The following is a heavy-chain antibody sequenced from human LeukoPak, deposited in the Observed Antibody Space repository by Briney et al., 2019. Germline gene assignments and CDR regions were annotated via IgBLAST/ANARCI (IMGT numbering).Heavy chain of an antibody. CDR2: IKHRGRS. Sequence: PSETLSLTRSVSGSSISSDCYWGWVRQPPGKGLEWIGSIKHRGRSYYNPSLKSRVTISVDTSKNQFSLQLSSVTAADTAVYYCARVVGATSIDYWGQGILVTVSS. V-gene: IGHV4-38-2*02. CDR3: ARVVGATSIDY. J-gene: IGHJ4*02. CDR1: GSSISSDCY. D-gene: IGHD2-15*01.